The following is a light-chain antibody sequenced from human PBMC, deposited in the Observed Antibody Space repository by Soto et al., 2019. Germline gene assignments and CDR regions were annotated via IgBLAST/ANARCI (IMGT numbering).Light chain of an antibody. Sequence: DIQMTQSPSTLSASVGDRVTITCRASQSISSWLAWYQQKPGKAPNLLIHAASSLQSGVPPRFSGSGSGTDFTLTISSLQPEDFATYFCQQSYRNAITFGQGTRLEIK. CDR1: QSISSW. CDR2: AAS. CDR3: QQSYRNAIT. V-gene: IGKV1-5*01. J-gene: IGKJ5*01.